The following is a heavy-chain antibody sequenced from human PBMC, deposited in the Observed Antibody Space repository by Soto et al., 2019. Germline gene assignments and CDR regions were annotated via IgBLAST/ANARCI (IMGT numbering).Heavy chain of an antibody. CDR2: IYSGGST. CDR1: RFTVSSNY. J-gene: IGHJ6*02. D-gene: IGHD3-22*01. V-gene: IGHV3-53*01. Sequence: EGSLRLSCAASRFTVSSNYMSWVRQAPGKGLEWVSVIYSGGSTYYADSVKGRFTISRDNSKNTLYLQMNSLRAEDTAVYYCARDSDYYDSSGYPIYYGMDVWGQGTTVTVSS. CDR3: ARDSDYYDSSGYPIYYGMDV.